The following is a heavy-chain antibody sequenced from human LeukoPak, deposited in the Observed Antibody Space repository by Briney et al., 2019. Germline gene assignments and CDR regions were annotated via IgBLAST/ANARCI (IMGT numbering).Heavy chain of an antibody. D-gene: IGHD2-2*01. V-gene: IGHV3-11*01. CDR2: ISSSGSTI. J-gene: IGHJ4*02. Sequence: GGSLRLSCAASGFTFSDYYMSWIRRAPGKGLEWVSYISSSGSTIYYADSVKGRFTISRDNAKNSLYLQMNSLRAEDTAGYYCARRYCSSTSCRNYFDYWGQGTLVTVSS. CDR1: GFTFSDYY. CDR3: ARRYCSSTSCRNYFDY.